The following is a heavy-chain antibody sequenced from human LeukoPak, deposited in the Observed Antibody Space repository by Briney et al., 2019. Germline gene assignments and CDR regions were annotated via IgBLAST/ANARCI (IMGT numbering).Heavy chain of an antibody. CDR1: GGSISSSNW. V-gene: IGHV4-4*02. CDR3: ARMNTWSPHQVYYFDY. Sequence: KPSETLSVTCAVSGGSISSSNWWSWVRQPPGKGLERIEEIYHSGSTNYNPSLKSRVTISVDKSKNQFSLKLSSVTAADTAVYHCARMNTWSPHQVYYFDYWGQGTLVTVSS. J-gene: IGHJ4*02. CDR2: IYHSGST. D-gene: IGHD3-16*01.